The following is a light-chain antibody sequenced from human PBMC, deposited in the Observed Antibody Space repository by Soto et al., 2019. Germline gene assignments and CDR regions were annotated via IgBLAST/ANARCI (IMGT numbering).Light chain of an antibody. CDR1: QSVSGN. V-gene: IGKV3-15*01. Sequence: EIVMTQSPATLSVSPGERATLSCRASQSVSGNLAWYQQKAGQAPRLLIYGASTRATGIPARFSGSGSGTAFTLTISSLQSADFAVYYCQQYNNWPNTFGGGTKVEIK. CDR2: GAS. CDR3: QQYNNWPNT. J-gene: IGKJ4*01.